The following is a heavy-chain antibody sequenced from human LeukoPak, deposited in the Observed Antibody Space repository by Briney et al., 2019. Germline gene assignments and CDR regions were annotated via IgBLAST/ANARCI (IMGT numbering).Heavy chain of an antibody. V-gene: IGHV4-39*07. CDR2: IYYSGST. CDR1: GGSISSSNYY. D-gene: IGHD3-22*01. Sequence: SETLSLTCTVSGGSISSSNYYWGWIRQPPGKGLEWIGSIYYSGSTNYNPSLKSRVTISVDTSKNQFSLKLSSVTAADTAVYYCARGPNYYDSSGLGYWGQGTLVTVSS. CDR3: ARGPNYYDSSGLGY. J-gene: IGHJ4*02.